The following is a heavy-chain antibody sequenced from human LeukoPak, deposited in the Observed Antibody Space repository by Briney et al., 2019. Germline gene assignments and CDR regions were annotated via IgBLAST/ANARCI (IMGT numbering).Heavy chain of an antibody. CDR2: IYYSGST. V-gene: IGHV4-59*01. CDR1: GGSIRSYY. Sequence: SETLSLTCTVSGGSIRSYYWSWIRQPPGKGLEWIGYIYYSGSTNYNPSLKSRVTISVDTSKNQFSLKLSSVTAADTAVYYCARGRRTGTTDYWGQGTLVTVSS. D-gene: IGHD1-7*01. J-gene: IGHJ4*02. CDR3: ARGRRTGTTDY.